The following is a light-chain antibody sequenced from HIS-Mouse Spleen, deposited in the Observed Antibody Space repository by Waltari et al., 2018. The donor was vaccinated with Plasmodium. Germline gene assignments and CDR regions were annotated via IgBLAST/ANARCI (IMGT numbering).Light chain of an antibody. V-gene: IGLV1-47*01. CDR1: SSNIGSNY. CDR3: AAWDDSLSGRV. CDR2: RNK. J-gene: IGLJ3*02. Sequence: QSVLTQPPSASGTPGPRVTIACSGSSSNIGSNYVYWYQQPPGTAPKLLIYRNKQRPSGVPDRFSGSKSGTSASLAISGLRSEDEADYYCAAWDDSLSGRVFGGGTKLTVL.